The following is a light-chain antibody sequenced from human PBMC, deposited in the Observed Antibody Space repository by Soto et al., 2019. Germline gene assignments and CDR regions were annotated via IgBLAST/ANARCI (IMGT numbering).Light chain of an antibody. CDR2: AAS. Sequence: DIQMTQSPSSLSASVGDRVTITCRASQSISSYLNWYQQKPGKAPNLLIYAASTLQSGVPSRFSGSGFGTDFTLTISSLEPEDFATFYCQQSYNTPWTFGRGTKVEIK. CDR1: QSISSY. J-gene: IGKJ1*01. CDR3: QQSYNTPWT. V-gene: IGKV1-39*01.